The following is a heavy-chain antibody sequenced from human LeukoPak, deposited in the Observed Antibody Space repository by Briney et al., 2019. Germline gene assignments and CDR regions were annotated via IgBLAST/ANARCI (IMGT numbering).Heavy chain of an antibody. J-gene: IGHJ4*02. CDR2: IRSKSGGGTT. CDR1: GFTFTNAW. Sequence: PGGSLRLSCAASGFTFTNAWMSWVRQAPGKGLELVGRIRSKSGGGTTDYAAPVKGRFTISRDDSTNTLYLQMTSLKTDDTALYYCASDVPENAAQIDYWGQGTLVTVSS. CDR3: ASDVPENAAQIDY. D-gene: IGHD2-15*01. V-gene: IGHV3-15*01.